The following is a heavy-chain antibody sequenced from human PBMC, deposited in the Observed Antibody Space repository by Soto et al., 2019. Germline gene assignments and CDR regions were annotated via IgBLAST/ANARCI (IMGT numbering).Heavy chain of an antibody. V-gene: IGHV4-4*02. D-gene: IGHD6-13*01. CDR2: IYHSGDT. Sequence: QVQLQESGPGLVKPSGTLSLTCAVSGDSISNTNWWSWVRQPPGKGLEWIGEIYHSGDTNYNPSLKSRVTLSVDKSKNQFFLKVNSVTAADTAVYYCARGERQQQRDTWGRGILVTVSS. CDR3: ARGERQQQRDT. J-gene: IGHJ5*02. CDR1: GDSISNTNW.